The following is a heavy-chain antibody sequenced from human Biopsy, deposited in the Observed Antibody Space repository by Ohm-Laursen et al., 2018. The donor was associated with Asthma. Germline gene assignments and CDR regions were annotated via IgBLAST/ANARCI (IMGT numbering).Heavy chain of an antibody. D-gene: IGHD3-9*01. CDR1: GYNFISFA. Sequence: GASVKVSCKASGYNFISFAIHWVRQAPGQRLELMGWVNTGNGGTKYSQKFQGRVTITRDTSASTAYMELRSLRSEDTATYYCARTYYDFLTGQVKDVFGVWGQGTMVTVSS. V-gene: IGHV1-3*04. J-gene: IGHJ3*01. CDR3: ARTYYDFLTGQVKDVFGV. CDR2: VNTGNGGT.